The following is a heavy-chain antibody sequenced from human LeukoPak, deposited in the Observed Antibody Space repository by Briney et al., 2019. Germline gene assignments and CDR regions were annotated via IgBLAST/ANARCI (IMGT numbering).Heavy chain of an antibody. CDR2: IGYDGDS. V-gene: IGHV3-13*01. J-gene: IGHJ4*02. CDR3: AMGRRDGYNFPYDY. CDR1: GFTFNRHD. Sequence: GGSLRLSCAASGFTFNRHDMHWVRQPTGKGMEWVSAIGYDGDSYYAGSVRGRFTISREKAENSFYLQMNSLTAGDTAVYYCAMGRRDGYNFPYDYWGQGTLVTVAS. D-gene: IGHD5-24*01.